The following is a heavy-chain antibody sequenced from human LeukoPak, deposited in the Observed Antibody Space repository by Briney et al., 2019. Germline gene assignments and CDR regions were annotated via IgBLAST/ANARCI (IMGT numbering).Heavy chain of an antibody. V-gene: IGHV4-59*11. CDR3: ARSPINKYSGSYLYYFDY. J-gene: IGHJ4*02. CDR2: IYYSGST. Sequence: SETLSLTCTVSGGSISSHYWSWIRQPPGKGLEWIGYIYYSGSTNYNPSLKSRVTISVDTSKNQFSLKLSSVTAADTAVYYCARSPINKYSGSYLYYFDYWGQGTLVTVSS. D-gene: IGHD3-10*01. CDR1: GGSISSHY.